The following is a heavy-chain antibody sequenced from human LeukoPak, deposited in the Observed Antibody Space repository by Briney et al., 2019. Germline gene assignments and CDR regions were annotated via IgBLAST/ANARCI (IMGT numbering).Heavy chain of an antibody. J-gene: IGHJ6*04. CDR3: AELGITMIGGV. CDR2: ISWNSGSI. CDR1: GFTFSNYN. D-gene: IGHD3-10*02. Sequence: GGSLRLSCAASGFTFSNYNMNWVRQAPGKAMEWVSGISWNSGSIGYADSVKGRFTISRDNAKNSPYLQMNSLRAEDTAVYYCAELGITMIGGVWGKGTTVTISS. V-gene: IGHV3-48*04.